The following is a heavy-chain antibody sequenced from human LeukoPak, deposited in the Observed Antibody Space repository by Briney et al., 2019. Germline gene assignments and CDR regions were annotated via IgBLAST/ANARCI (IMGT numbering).Heavy chain of an antibody. J-gene: IGHJ3*02. CDR3: AKGLYYYGSGSAFDI. CDR1: GFTFSSYE. Sequence: PGGSLRLSCAASGFTFSSYEMNWVRQAPGKGLEWVSAISVGGTTYYADSVKGRFTISRDISKNTLYLQMNSLRAEDTAVYYCAKGLYYYGSGSAFDIWGQGTTVTVSS. CDR2: ISVGGTT. D-gene: IGHD3-10*01. V-gene: IGHV3-23*01.